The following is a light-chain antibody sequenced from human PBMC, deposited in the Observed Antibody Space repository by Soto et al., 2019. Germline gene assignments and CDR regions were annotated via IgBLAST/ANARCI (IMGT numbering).Light chain of an antibody. CDR1: QSVSSSY. V-gene: IGKV3-20*01. CDR3: QHYGSSPPIT. CDR2: GAS. Sequence: TVLTQSPGSLSLSLGDRATLSCRASQSVSSSYLAWYQQKPGQAPRLLIYGASSRATGIPDRFSGSGSGTDFTLTISRLEPEDFAVYYCQHYGSSPPITFGQGTRIEIK. J-gene: IGKJ5*01.